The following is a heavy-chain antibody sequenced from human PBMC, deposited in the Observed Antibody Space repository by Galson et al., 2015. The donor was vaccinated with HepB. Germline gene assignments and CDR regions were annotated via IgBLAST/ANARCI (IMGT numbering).Heavy chain of an antibody. Sequence: SVKVSCKASGYPLTSHGMSWVRQAPGQGLEWMGRISSYNGNTNYAQKFQGRVTMTTDTSTGTAYLDLRNLRSDDTAVYYCARGDYGDLQLFDFWGQGSLVTVSS. J-gene: IGHJ4*02. V-gene: IGHV1-18*04. D-gene: IGHD4-17*01. CDR3: ARGDYGDLQLFDF. CDR1: GYPLTSHG. CDR2: ISSYNGNT.